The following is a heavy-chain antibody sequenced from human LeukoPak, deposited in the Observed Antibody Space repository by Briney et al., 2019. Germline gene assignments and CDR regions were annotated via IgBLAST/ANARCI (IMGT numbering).Heavy chain of an antibody. CDR2: IYYSGST. CDR1: GGSMSSSSYY. Sequence: PSETLSLTCTVSGGSMSSSSYYWGWIRQPPGKGLEWIASIYYSGSTFYNPSLKSRVTISVDKSENQFSLKLSSVTAADTAVYYCARRVDAFDIWGQGTMVTVSS. D-gene: IGHD6-13*01. J-gene: IGHJ3*02. V-gene: IGHV4-39*01. CDR3: ARRVDAFDI.